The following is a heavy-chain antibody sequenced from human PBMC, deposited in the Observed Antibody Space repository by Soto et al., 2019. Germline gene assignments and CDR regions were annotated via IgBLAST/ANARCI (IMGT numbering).Heavy chain of an antibody. Sequence: SETLSLTCTVSGASIGSGDYYWSWIRQHPGKGLEWIGYIYYSGGTYYNPSLKSRVTISVDTSKNQFSLELSSVTAADTAVYYCASIYDSSGYYYGNNWFGELHDWGRGTLVTVSS. V-gene: IGHV4-31*02. D-gene: IGHD3-22*01. CDR3: ASIYDSSGYYYGNNWFGELHD. J-gene: IGHJ4*02. CDR1: GASIGSGDYY. CDR2: IYYSGGT.